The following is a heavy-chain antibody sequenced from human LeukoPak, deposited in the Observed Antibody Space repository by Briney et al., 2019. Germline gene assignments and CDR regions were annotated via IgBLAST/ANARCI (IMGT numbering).Heavy chain of an antibody. CDR3: ASGRYYYGSGSYLGYYYYYMDV. Sequence: SETLSLTCAVYGGSFSGYYWSWIRQPSGKGLEWIGEINHSGSTNYNPSLKSRVTISVDTSKNQFSLKLSSVTAADTAVYYCASGRYYYGSGSYLGYYYYYMDVWGKGTTVTVSS. D-gene: IGHD3-10*01. V-gene: IGHV4-34*01. CDR1: GGSFSGYY. CDR2: INHSGST. J-gene: IGHJ6*03.